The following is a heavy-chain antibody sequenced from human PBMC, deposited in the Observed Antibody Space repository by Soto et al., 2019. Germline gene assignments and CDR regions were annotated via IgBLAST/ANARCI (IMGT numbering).Heavy chain of an antibody. Sequence: VADGNIVSYGGSWIRKPPGKGLEWIGYIYYSGSTNYNPSLKSRVTISVDTSKNQFSLKLNSMTAADTAVYYCARRNSGSGSTYFDHGGQGTLATVS. V-gene: IGHV4-59*08. D-gene: IGHD3-10*01. J-gene: IGHJ1*01. CDR2: IYYSGST. CDR1: DGNIVSYG. CDR3: ARRNSGSGSTYFDH.